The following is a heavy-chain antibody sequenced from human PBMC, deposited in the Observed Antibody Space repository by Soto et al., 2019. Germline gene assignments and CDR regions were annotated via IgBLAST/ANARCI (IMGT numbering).Heavy chain of an antibody. D-gene: IGHD5-18*01. Sequence: GGSLRLSCAASGFTFSSYWMHWVRQAPGKGLVWVSRINSDGSSTSYADSVKGRFTISRDNAKNTLYLQMNSLRAEDTAVYYCASTSSYGYFDYWGQGTLVTVSS. J-gene: IGHJ4*02. CDR2: INSDGSST. V-gene: IGHV3-74*01. CDR1: GFTFSSYW. CDR3: ASTSSYGYFDY.